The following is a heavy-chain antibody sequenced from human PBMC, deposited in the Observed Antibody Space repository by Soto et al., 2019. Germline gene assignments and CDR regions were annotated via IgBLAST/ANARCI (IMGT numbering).Heavy chain of an antibody. CDR1: GGSISSSNW. V-gene: IGHV4-4*02. J-gene: IGHJ5*02. CDR3: ARDTSYCGGDCSRFDP. Sequence: SETLSLTCAVSGGSISSSNWWSWVRQPPGKGLEWIGEIYHSGSTNYNPSLKSRVTISVDKSKNQFSLKLSSVTAADTAVYYCARDTSYCGGDCSRFDPWGQGTLVTVSS. CDR2: IYHSGST. D-gene: IGHD2-21*02.